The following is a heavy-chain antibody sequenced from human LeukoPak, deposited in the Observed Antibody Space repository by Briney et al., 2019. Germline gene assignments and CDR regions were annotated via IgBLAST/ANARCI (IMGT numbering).Heavy chain of an antibody. CDR2: IIPIFGTA. CDR3: ATGGLWLRAL. D-gene: IGHD5-18*01. V-gene: IGHV1-69*06. CDR1: GGTFSSYA. J-gene: IGHJ4*02. Sequence: ASVKVSCKASGGTFSSYAISWVRQAPGQGLEWMGGIIPIFGTANYAQKFQGRVTMTEDTSTDTAYMELSSLRSEDTAVYYCATGGLWLRALWGQGTLVTVSS.